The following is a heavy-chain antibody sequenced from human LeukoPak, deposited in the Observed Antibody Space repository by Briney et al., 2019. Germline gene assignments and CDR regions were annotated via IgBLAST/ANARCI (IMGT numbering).Heavy chain of an antibody. J-gene: IGHJ5*02. V-gene: IGHV1-69*05. Sequence: SVKVSCKASGGTFTSYTISWVRQAPGQGLESMGGIIPIFRTANYAQKFQGRVTITTDESTSTAYMELSSLRSEDTAVYYCAIVTFYYDSSGYPNWFDPWGQGTLVTVSS. CDR2: IIPIFRTA. CDR1: GGTFTSYT. D-gene: IGHD3-22*01. CDR3: AIVTFYYDSSGYPNWFDP.